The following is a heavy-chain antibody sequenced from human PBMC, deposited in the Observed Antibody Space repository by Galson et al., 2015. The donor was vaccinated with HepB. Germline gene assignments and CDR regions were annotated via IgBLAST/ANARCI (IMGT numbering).Heavy chain of an antibody. J-gene: IGHJ5*02. D-gene: IGHD6-13*01. Sequence: LSLTCAVSGGSISSGGYSWSWIRQPPGKGLEWIGYIYHSGSTYYNPSLKSRVTISVDRSKNQFSLKLSSVTAADTAVYYCARVIAAAGLDPWGQGTLVTVSS. CDR3: ARVIAAAGLDP. V-gene: IGHV4-30-2*01. CDR1: GGSISSGGYS. CDR2: IYHSGST.